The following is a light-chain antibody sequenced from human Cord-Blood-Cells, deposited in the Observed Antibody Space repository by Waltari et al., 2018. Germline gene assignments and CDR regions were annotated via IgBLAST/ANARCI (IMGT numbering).Light chain of an antibody. CDR2: EGS. CDR1: SRDVGSYNL. J-gene: IGLJ3*02. V-gene: IGLV2-23*01. CDR3: CSYAGSSTWV. Sequence: QSALTQPAPVSGSPGQSITIPCTGTSRDVGSYNLVSWYQQHPGKAPKLMIYEGSKRPSGVSNRFSGSKSGNTASLTISGLQAEDEADYYCCSYAGSSTWVFGGGTKLTVL.